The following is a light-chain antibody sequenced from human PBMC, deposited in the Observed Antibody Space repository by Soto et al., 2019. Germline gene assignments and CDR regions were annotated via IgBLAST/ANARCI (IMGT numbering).Light chain of an antibody. CDR3: AAWDDSLNGRV. Sequence: QSVLTQPPSASGTPGQRVTISCSGSSSSIGSNTVNWYQQLPGTAPKLLIYGHNQRPSGVPDRFSGSKSGTSASLAISGLQSEDAADYYCAAWDDSLNGRVFGGGTKVTVL. CDR1: SSSIGSNT. CDR2: GHN. J-gene: IGLJ2*01. V-gene: IGLV1-44*01.